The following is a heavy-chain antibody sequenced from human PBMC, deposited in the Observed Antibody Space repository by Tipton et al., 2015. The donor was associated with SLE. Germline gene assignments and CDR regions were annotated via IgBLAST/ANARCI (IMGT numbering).Heavy chain of an antibody. CDR2: IYHSGST. CDR1: GYSISSGYY. J-gene: IGHJ1*01. V-gene: IGHV4-38-2*02. D-gene: IGHD2-2*01. CDR3: AVGYCSSTSCQREYFQH. Sequence: TLSLTCTVSGYSISSGYYWGWIRQPPGKGLEWIGSIYHSGSTFYNPSLKSRVTISVDTSKNQLSLRLSSVTAADTAVYYCAVGYCSSTSCQREYFQHWGQGTLVTVSS.